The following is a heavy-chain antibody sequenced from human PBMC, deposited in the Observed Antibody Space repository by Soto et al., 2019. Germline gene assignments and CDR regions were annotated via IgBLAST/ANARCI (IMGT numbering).Heavy chain of an antibody. D-gene: IGHD4-17*01. CDR2: IGGRGSST. CDR3: AKLYASHPVRFDD. Sequence: GGSLRLSCAASGFTFTAYAMSWVRQFPGKGLEWVAIIGGRGSSTYYADSVKGRFTMSRDNSKNTVYLELKSLRVEDTAVYYCAKLYASHPVRFDDWGQGTLVTVSS. V-gene: IGHV3-23*01. CDR1: GFTFTAYA. J-gene: IGHJ4*02.